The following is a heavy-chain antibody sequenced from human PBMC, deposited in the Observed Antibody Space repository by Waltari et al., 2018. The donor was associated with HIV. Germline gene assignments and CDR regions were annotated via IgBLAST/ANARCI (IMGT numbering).Heavy chain of an antibody. J-gene: IGHJ5*02. CDR2: IYPDDADT. CDR3: ARHRLGRSWFDP. D-gene: IGHD6-6*01. V-gene: IGHV5-51*01. CDR1: GYTFTNSW. Sequence: EVQLEQSGAEVKKPGESLKISCKASGYTFTNSWIAWVRQTPGKGLEWKGIIYPDDADTRYSPSFEGHVTISADKSTTTAYLQWTSLRASDNGIYYCARHRLGRSWFDPWGQGTLVTVSS.